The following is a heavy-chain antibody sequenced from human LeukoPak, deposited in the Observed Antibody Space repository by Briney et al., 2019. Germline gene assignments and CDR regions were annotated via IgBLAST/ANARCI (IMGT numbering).Heavy chain of an antibody. Sequence: GGSLRLSCVASGFSLSGYWMYWVRQAPGKGLMYISRNNGDGSTTNYADSVEGRFTISRDNAKNTLYLQMNSLRTEDTAMYFCAREAYGSGHRYSDFWGQGTLVTVSS. CDR1: GFSLSGYW. D-gene: IGHD6-19*01. CDR2: NNGDGSTT. CDR3: AREAYGSGHRYSDF. V-gene: IGHV3-74*01. J-gene: IGHJ4*02.